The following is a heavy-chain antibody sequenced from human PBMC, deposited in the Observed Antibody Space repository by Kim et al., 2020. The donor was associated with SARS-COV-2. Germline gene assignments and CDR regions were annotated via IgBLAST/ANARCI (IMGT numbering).Heavy chain of an antibody. J-gene: IGHJ4*02. CDR1: GFTFSSYE. CDR2: ISSSGSTI. CDR3: ARVVARDFDY. Sequence: GGSLRLSCAASGFTFSSYEMNWVRQAPGKGLEWVSYISSSGSTIYYADSVKGRFTISRDNAKNSLYLQMNSLRAEDTAVYYCARVVARDFDYWGQGTLVTVSS. D-gene: IGHD2-15*01. V-gene: IGHV3-48*03.